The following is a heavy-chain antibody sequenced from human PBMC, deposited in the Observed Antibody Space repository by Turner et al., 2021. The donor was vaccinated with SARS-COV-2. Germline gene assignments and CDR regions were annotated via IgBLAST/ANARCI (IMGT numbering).Heavy chain of an antibody. CDR1: GGSIRSDDYY. CDR3: ARTKEYGSSTSGYMDY. CDR2: IYYSGST. D-gene: IGHD2-2*01. J-gene: IGHJ4*02. V-gene: IGHV4-31*03. Sequence: QLHLQESCPGLVKPSQTLSLTCTFSGGSIRSDDYYWSWIRQHPGKGREWIGYIYYSGSTYYNPSLKSRVTISGDTSKTQFSLTLSPETEADTAVYDCARTKEYGSSTSGYMDYWGQGTLVTVSS.